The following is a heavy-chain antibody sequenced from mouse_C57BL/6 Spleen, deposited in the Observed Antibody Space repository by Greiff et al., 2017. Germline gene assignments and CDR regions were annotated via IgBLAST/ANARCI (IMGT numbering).Heavy chain of an antibody. CDR2: ISSGGSYT. D-gene: IGHD2-5*01. CDR1: GFTFSSYG. CDR3: ARRYSNYIYAMDD. Sequence: DVKLVESGGDLVKPGGSLKLSCAASGFTFSSYGMSWVRQTPDKRLEWVATISSGGSYTYYPDSVKGRFTISRDNAKNTLYLQMSSLKSEDTAMYYCARRYSNYIYAMDDWGQGTSVTVSS. V-gene: IGHV5-6*02. J-gene: IGHJ4*01.